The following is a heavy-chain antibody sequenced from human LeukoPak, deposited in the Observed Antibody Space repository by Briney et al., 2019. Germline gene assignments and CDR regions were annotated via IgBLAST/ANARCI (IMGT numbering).Heavy chain of an antibody. CDR3: AKASGRSAYGLDY. J-gene: IGHJ4*02. D-gene: IGHD3-16*01. CDR1: GFTFSDYG. CDR2: IRNDGSKK. V-gene: IGHV3-30*02. Sequence: GSLRLSCVAAGFTFSDYGMHWVRQAPGKGLEWVAFIRNDGSKKYYVDSVKGRFTISRDDSKNTVYLQMYSLRPDDTAVYYCAKASGRSAYGLDYWGQGTLVTVFS.